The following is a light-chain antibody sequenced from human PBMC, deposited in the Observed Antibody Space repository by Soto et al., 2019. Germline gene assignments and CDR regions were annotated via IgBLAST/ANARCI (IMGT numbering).Light chain of an antibody. V-gene: IGLV2-14*01. Sequence: QSALTQPASVSGSLGQSITISCTGTSSDVGGYNYVSWYQLHPGKAPKLMIYEVSNRPSGVSNRFSGSKSGNTASLTISGLQAEDEADYYCSSYTSSSNPYVFGTGTKVTAL. CDR3: SSYTSSSNPYV. J-gene: IGLJ1*01. CDR1: SSDVGGYNY. CDR2: EVS.